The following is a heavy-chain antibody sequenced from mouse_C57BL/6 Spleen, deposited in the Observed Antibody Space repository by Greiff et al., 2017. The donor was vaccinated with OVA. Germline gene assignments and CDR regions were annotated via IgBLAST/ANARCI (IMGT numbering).Heavy chain of an antibody. CDR2: ISSGGSYT. D-gene: IGHD1-1*01. J-gene: IGHJ1*03. CDR1: GFTFSSYG. V-gene: IGHV5-6*01. CDR3: ARHYGSTWYFDV. Sequence: EVQLVESGGDLVKPGGSLKLSCAASGFTFSSYGMSWVRQTPDKRLAWVATISSGGSYTYYPDSVKGRFTISRDNAKNTLYLQMSSLKSEDTAMYYCARHYGSTWYFDVWGTGTTVTVSS.